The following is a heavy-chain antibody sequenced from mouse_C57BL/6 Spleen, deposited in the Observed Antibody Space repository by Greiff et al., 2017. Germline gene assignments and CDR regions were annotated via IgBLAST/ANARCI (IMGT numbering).Heavy chain of an antibody. CDR3: ARGAMDY. Sequence: VQLQQSGAELVRPGTSVKVSCKASGYAFTNYLIEWVKQRPGQGLEWIGVINPGSGGTNYNEKFQGKATLTADKSSSTAYMQLSSLTSEDSAVYFCARGAMDYWGQGTSVTVSS. V-gene: IGHV1-54*01. CDR1: GYAFTNYL. J-gene: IGHJ4*01. CDR2: INPGSGGT.